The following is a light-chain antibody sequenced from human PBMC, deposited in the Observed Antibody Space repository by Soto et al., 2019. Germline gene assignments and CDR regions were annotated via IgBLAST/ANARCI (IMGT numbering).Light chain of an antibody. Sequence: AIQMTQSPSSLSASVGDRVTITCRASQDISDDVGWNQQTPGKAPKLLISGASRLQSGVPSRFSGSGSGAAFTLTITSLRPEDSATYYCLQNHNYPRTFGQGTKVDIK. J-gene: IGKJ1*01. CDR3: LQNHNYPRT. CDR1: QDISDD. CDR2: GAS. V-gene: IGKV1-6*01.